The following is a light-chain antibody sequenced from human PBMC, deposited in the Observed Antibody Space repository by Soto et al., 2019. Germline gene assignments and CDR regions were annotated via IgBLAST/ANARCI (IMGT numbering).Light chain of an antibody. J-gene: IGKJ5*01. CDR1: QSVSSD. V-gene: IGKV3D-15*01. CDR2: NVS. CDR3: QQYNNWPPIA. Sequence: ILLTPSPATLSLSPGESATLSCLAHQSVSSDYLAWYQQKPGQAPRLLIYNVSTRATGIPHRLSGSGSVTEFTLTISSLQSEDFAVYYCQQYNNWPPIAFGQGTRLEIK.